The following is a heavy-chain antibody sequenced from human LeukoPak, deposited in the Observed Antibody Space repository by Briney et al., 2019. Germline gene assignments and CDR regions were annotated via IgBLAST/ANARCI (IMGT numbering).Heavy chain of an antibody. D-gene: IGHD3-3*01. V-gene: IGHV1-2*02. CDR3: ARVGHYDFWSGYYTSYYFDY. CDR2: INPNSGGT. Sequence: ASVKVSRKASGYTFTGYYMHWVRQAPGQGLEWMGWINPNSGGTNYAQKFQGRVTMTRDTSISTAYMELSRLRSDDTAVYYCARVGHYDFWSGYYTSYYFDYWGQGTLVTVSS. CDR1: GYTFTGYY. J-gene: IGHJ4*02.